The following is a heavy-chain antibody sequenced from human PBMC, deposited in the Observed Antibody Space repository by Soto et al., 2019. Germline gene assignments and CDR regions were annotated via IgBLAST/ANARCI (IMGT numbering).Heavy chain of an antibody. CDR3: PPPQSPHYGDSLLAY. J-gene: IGHJ4*02. V-gene: IGHV3-30*03. D-gene: IGHD4-17*01. CDR1: GFTFSSYG. Sequence: GGSLRLSCAASGFTFSSYGMHWVRQAPGKGLEWVAVISYDGSNKYYADSVKGRFTISRDNSKNTLYLQMNSLRAEDTAVYYFPPPQSPHYGDSLLAYGAQEPLVPAPS. CDR2: ISYDGSNK.